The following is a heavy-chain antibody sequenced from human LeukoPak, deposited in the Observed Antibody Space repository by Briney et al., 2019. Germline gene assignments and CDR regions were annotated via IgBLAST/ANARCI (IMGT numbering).Heavy chain of an antibody. CDR1: GFTFSSYW. V-gene: IGHV3-7*01. J-gene: IGHJ4*02. D-gene: IGHD2-15*01. CDR2: IKQDGSEK. CDR3: ARDLSLGYCSGGSCYYFDC. Sequence: PGGSLRLSCAASGFTFSSYWMSWVRQAPGKGLEWVANIKQDGSEKYYVDSVKGRFTISRDNAKNSLYLQMNSLRAEDTAVYYCARDLSLGYCSGGSCYYFDCWGQGTLVTVSS.